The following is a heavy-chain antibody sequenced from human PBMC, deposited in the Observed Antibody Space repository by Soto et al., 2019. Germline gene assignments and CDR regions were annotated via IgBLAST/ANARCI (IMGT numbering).Heavy chain of an antibody. J-gene: IGHJ6*01. CDR2: IIPIFGTA. CDR1: GGTFSSYA. V-gene: IGHV1-69*01. Sequence: QVQLVQSGAEVKKPGSSVKVSCKASGGTFSSYAISWVRQAPGQGLEWMGGIIPIFGTANYAQKFQGRVTLTADESTSTAYMELSSLRSEDTAVYYCARGRFMGVAQIYYYYGMDVWGQGTKVTVSS. D-gene: IGHD3-3*01. CDR3: ARGRFMGVAQIYYYYGMDV.